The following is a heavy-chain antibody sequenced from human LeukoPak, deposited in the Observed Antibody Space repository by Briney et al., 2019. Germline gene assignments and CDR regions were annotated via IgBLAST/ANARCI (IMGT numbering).Heavy chain of an antibody. CDR1: GFTFSSYA. D-gene: IGHD6-19*01. CDR3: ARERTSGWDAFDF. J-gene: IGHJ5*01. V-gene: IGHV3-23*01. CDR2: ISGSGGST. Sequence: GGSLRLSCAASGFTFSSYAMSWVRRAPGKGLEWVSAISGSGGSTYYADSVKGRFTISRDNAKNTLYLQMNSLRAEDTAVYYCARERTSGWDAFDFWGQGTLVTVSS.